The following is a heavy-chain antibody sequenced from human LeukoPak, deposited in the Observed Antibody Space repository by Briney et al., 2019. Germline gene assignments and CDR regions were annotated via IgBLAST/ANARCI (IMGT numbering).Heavy chain of an antibody. CDR3: ASPYSYGPFDY. V-gene: IGHV3-30*04. CDR1: GFTFSSYA. J-gene: IGHJ4*02. Sequence: GGSLRLSCAASGFTFSSYAMHWVRQAPGKGLEWVAVISYDGSNKYYADSVKGRFTISRDNSKNTLYLQMNSLRAEDTAVYYCASPYSYGPFDYWGQGTLVTGSS. CDR2: ISYDGSNK. D-gene: IGHD5-18*01.